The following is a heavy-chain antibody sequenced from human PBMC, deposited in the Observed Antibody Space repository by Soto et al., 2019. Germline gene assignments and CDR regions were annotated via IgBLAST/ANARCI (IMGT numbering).Heavy chain of an antibody. J-gene: IGHJ5*02. CDR3: ATGEGYSSPRTAS. Sequence: QVQVVESGGGVVQPGRSLRLSCAASGFTFRNYAIHWVRQAPGKGLEWVAVISYDGRNEYYADSVRGRFTISRDNSKNTLFLQMNSLRAEDTGVYCCATGEGYSSPRTASWGQGTLVTVSS. D-gene: IGHD6-13*01. CDR2: ISYDGRNE. V-gene: IGHV3-30*04. CDR1: GFTFRNYA.